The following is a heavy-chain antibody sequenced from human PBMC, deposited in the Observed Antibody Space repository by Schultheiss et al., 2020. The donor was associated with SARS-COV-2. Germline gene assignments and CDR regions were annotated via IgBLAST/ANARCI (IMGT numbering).Heavy chain of an antibody. CDR3: ARDRSIPYGMDV. Sequence: SVKVSCKASGGTFSSYAISWVRQAPGQGLEWMGGIIPIFGTANYAQKFQGRVTITADESTSTAYMELSSLRSEDTAVYYCARDRSIPYGMDVWGQGTTVTVSS. J-gene: IGHJ6*02. CDR1: GGTFSSYA. V-gene: IGHV1-69*13. CDR2: IIPIFGTA. D-gene: IGHD2-2*01.